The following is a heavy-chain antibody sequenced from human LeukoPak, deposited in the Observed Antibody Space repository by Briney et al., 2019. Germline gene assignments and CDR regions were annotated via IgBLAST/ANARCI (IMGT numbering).Heavy chain of an antibody. Sequence: GESLKISCKGSGYSFTSYWIGWVRQLPGKGLEWMGIIYPGDSDTRYSPSFQGQVTISADKSITTAYLQWSSLKASDTAMYYCAGKLDSRLFDPWGQGTLVTVFS. CDR1: GYSFTSYW. CDR2: IYPGDSDT. D-gene: IGHD6-13*01. J-gene: IGHJ5*02. V-gene: IGHV5-51*01. CDR3: AGKLDSRLFDP.